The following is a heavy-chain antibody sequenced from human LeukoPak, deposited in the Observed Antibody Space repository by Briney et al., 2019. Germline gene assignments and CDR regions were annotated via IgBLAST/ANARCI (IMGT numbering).Heavy chain of an antibody. CDR2: IWYDGSNK. D-gene: IGHD6-13*01. CDR3: AKDSSSRNNWFDS. J-gene: IGHJ5*01. CDR1: GFTFSSYG. V-gene: IGHV3-33*06. Sequence: GGSLRLSCAASGFTFSSYGMHWVRQAPGKGLEWVAVIWYDGSNKYYADSVKGRFTISRDNSKNTLYLQMNSLRAEDTAVYYCAKDSSSRNNWFDSWGQGTLVTVSS.